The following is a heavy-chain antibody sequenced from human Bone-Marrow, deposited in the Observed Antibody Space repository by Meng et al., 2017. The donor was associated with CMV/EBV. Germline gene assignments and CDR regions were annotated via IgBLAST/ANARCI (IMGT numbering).Heavy chain of an antibody. D-gene: IGHD6-13*01. CDR3: AKMMGRGYSSRPG. V-gene: IGHV3-21*04. CDR2: ISSSSSTI. J-gene: IGHJ4*02. CDR1: GFTFSSYS. Sequence: LKIYWATSGFTFSSYSMNWVRQAPGKGLEWVSSISSSSSTIYYADSVKGRFTISRDNAKNSLYLQMNSLRAEDTAVYYCAKMMGRGYSSRPGWGQGTLVTVSS.